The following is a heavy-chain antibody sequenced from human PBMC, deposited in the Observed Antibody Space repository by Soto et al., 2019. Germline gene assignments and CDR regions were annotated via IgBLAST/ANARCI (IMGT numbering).Heavy chain of an antibody. D-gene: IGHD7-27*01. CDR2: TRNRAKSYST. J-gene: IGHJ3*02. CDR3: TRVQSINWGLDVSDS. CDR1: GFIFSDHY. V-gene: IGHV3-72*01. Sequence: PGGSLRLSCAASGFIFSDHYMDWVRQAPGKGREWFVRTRNRAKSYSTEYAASVKGRFTISRDDSENSLLLQMTSLKTDDTAVYYCTRVQSINWGLDVSDSWGQGTMVTVSS.